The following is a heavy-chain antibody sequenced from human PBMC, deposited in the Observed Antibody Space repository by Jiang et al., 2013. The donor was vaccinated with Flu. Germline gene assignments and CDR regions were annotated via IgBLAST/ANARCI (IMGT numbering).Heavy chain of an antibody. CDR3: AKDLRAITMIDYYFDY. CDR1: GFTFSSYA. V-gene: IGHV3-23*01. J-gene: IGHJ4*02. CDR2: ISGSGGST. D-gene: IGHD3-22*01. Sequence: QLLESGGGLVQPGGSLRLPCAASGFTFSSYAMSWVRQAPGKGLEWVSAISGSGGSTYYADSVKGRFTISRDNSKNTLYLQMNSLRAEDTAVYYCAKDLRAITMIDYYFDYWGQGTLVTVSS.